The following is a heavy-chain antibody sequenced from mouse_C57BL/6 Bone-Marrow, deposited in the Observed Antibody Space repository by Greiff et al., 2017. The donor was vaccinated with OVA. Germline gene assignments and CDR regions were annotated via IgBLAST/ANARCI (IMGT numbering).Heavy chain of an antibody. CDR3: ARVTYDGYPYYAMDY. CDR1: GFTFSDYG. CDR2: ISNLAYSI. J-gene: IGHJ4*01. Sequence: EVQGVESGGGLVQPGGSLKLSCAASGFTFSDYGMAWVRQAPRKGPEWVAFISNLAYSIYYADTVTGRFTIARENAKNTLYLEMSSLRSEDTAMYYCARVTYDGYPYYAMDYWGQGTSVTVSS. D-gene: IGHD2-3*01. V-gene: IGHV5-15*01.